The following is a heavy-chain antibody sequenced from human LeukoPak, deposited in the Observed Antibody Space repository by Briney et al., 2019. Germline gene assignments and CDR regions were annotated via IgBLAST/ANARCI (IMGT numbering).Heavy chain of an antibody. CDR2: IKQVGSEK. CDR1: GFTFSSYW. CDR3: ARARRDYSSTSCYTSFWFDP. Sequence: GGSLRLSCAAYGFTFSSYWMSWVRQAPGKGLEWVANIKQVGSEKYYVDSVKGRFTISRDNAKNSLYLQMNSLRAEDTAVYYCARARRDYSSTSCYTSFWFDPWGQGTLVTVSS. D-gene: IGHD2-2*02. J-gene: IGHJ5*02. V-gene: IGHV3-7*01.